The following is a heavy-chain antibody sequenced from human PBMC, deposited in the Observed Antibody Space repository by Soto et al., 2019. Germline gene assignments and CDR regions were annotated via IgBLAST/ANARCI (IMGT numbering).Heavy chain of an antibody. V-gene: IGHV3-11*03. CDR1: GFTFSDYY. D-gene: IGHD5-12*01. Sequence: GSLRLSCAASGFTFSDYYMSWIRQAPGKGLEWVSYISSSSSYTNYADSVKGRFTISRDNAKNSLYLQMNSLRAEDTAVYYCARSPPPPAPILVAAESLYYYGMDVWAQRTTVTGSS. J-gene: IGHJ6*02. CDR2: ISSSSSYT. CDR3: ARSPPPPAPILVAAESLYYYGMDV.